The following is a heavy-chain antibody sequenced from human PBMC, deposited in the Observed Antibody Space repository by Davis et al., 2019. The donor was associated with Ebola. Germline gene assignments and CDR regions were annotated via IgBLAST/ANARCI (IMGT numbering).Heavy chain of an antibody. CDR3: ARGNRYCSGDTCANWLDP. J-gene: IGHJ5*02. Sequence: HTGGSLRLSCAASGFSFSSYWMHWVRQAPGKGLVWVSRIKTDGSSTGYGDSVQGRFTISRDNAKNTLYLQMNDLRAEDTAVYYCARGNRYCSGDTCANWLDPWGQGTLVTVSS. V-gene: IGHV3-74*01. CDR2: IKTDGSST. D-gene: IGHD2-15*01. CDR1: GFSFSSYW.